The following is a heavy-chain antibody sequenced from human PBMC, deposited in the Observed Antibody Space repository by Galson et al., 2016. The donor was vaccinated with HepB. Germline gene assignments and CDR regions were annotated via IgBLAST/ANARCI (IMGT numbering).Heavy chain of an antibody. D-gene: IGHD4-23*01. CDR1: GFTFDDYA. Sequence: SLRLSCAASGFTFDDYAMHWVRQAPGKGLEWVSSISWDSSNIGYADSVKGRFTISRDTTKNSLYLQMTSLRAEDTALYYCVKAYYGGNSGYYFDDWGQGTLVTVSS. V-gene: IGHV3-9*01. CDR2: ISWDSSNI. J-gene: IGHJ4*02. CDR3: VKAYYGGNSGYYFDD.